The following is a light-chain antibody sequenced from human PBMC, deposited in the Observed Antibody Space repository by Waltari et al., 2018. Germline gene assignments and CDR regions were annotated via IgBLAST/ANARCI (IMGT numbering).Light chain of an antibody. V-gene: IGKV1-39*01. CDR1: QSIATY. CDR3: QQSFLRPWT. J-gene: IGKJ1*01. CDR2: AAS. Sequence: DIQLTQSPSSLSASVGDRGTITCRASQSIATYLNWYQEKPATAPKLLIFAASSLQSRLPSRFSGSGSGTGFTLSISSLQPEDFATYYCQQSFLRPWTFGQGTKVEIK.